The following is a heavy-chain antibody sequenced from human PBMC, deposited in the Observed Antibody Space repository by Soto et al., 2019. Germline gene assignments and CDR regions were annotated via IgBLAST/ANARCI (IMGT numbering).Heavy chain of an antibody. V-gene: IGHV4-38-2*01. D-gene: IGHD2-15*01. J-gene: IGHJ3*01. CDR2: IFHGGNT. CDR1: GFFISSGNY. CDR3: ARARWYDAFDV. Sequence: SETLSLTCAVSGFFISSGNYWGWIRKPPGKGLEWIGSIFHGGNTYYNPSLKSRVTISVDMSKNQFSLKLNSVTAADTAVYYCARARWYDAFDVWGQGTVVTISS.